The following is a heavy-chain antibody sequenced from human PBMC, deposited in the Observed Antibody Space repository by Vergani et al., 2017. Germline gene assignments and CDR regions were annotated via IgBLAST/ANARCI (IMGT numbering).Heavy chain of an antibody. V-gene: IGHV3-23*01. CDR2: ISGSGGNT. CDR3: AKARDPNCKGGNCYSYYYGLDL. J-gene: IGHJ6*02. CDR1: GFTFTKYA. D-gene: IGHD2-15*01. Sequence: EVQLLESGGGLVQPGGSLRLSCAASGFTFTKYAMTWVRQAPGKGLEWVSAISGSGGNTFYTDSVKGRFTISRDNSKYTLYLQMNSLRVEDTAIYYCAKARDPNCKGGNCYSYYYGLDLWGQGTTVTVSS.